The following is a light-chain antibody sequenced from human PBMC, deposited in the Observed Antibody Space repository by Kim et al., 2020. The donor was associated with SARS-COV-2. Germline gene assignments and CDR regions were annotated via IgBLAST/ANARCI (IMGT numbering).Light chain of an antibody. V-gene: IGKV1-33*01. CDR2: DAS. CDR3: QQYDNP. J-gene: IGKJ4*01. CDR1: QDISNY. Sequence: SLSASVGDRVTITCQASQDISNYLNWYQQKPGKAPKLPIYDASNLETGVPSRFSGSGSGTDFTFTISSLQPEDIATYYCQQYDNPLGGGTKVDIK.